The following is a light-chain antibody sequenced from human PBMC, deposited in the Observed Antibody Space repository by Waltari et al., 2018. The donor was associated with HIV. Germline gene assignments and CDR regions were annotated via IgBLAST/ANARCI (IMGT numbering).Light chain of an antibody. CDR2: EGS. CDR1: SSDVGSYNL. CDR3: CSYTGSSTRRPYV. J-gene: IGLJ1*01. Sequence: QSALTQPASVSGSPGQSITISCTGTSSDVGSYNLVSRYQQHTGKAPKFMIYEGSKRPSGFSNRFSGSKSGNTASLTISGLQAEDEADYYCCSYTGSSTRRPYVFGTGTKVTVL. V-gene: IGLV2-23*01.